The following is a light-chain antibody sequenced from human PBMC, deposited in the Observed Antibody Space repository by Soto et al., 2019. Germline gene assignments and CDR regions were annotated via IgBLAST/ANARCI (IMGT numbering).Light chain of an antibody. CDR2: GAS. Sequence: EIVMTQSPATLSVSPGERATLSCRASQSISNNLAWYHQKPGQTPRLLIYGASTRATGIPARFSGSASGTEFTLTISSLQSEDFAVYYCQQYNNWPLTVGQGTKLQIK. CDR1: QSISNN. V-gene: IGKV3-15*01. J-gene: IGKJ2*01. CDR3: QQYNNWPLT.